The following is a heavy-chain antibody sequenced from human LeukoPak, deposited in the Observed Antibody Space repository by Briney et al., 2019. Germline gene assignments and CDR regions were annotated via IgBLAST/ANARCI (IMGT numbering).Heavy chain of an antibody. CDR1: GFTFSSYV. V-gene: IGHV4-34*01. CDR3: ARGYYGSGSHCCHMDV. Sequence: LRLSCAASGFTFSSYVMHWVRQAPGQGLEWIGEINHSGSTNYNSSLKSRVTISVDTSKNQFSLKLSSVTAADTAVYYCARGYYGSGSHCCHMDVWGKGTTITVS. J-gene: IGHJ6*03. D-gene: IGHD3-10*01. CDR2: INHSGST.